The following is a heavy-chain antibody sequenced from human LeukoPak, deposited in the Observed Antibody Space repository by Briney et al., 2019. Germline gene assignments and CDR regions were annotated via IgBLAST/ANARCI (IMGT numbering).Heavy chain of an antibody. CDR3: ARTWIRNYMDV. D-gene: IGHD2-2*03. CDR2: IYTSGST. J-gene: IGHJ6*03. CDR1: GCSISSGSYH. V-gene: IGHV4-61*02. Sequence: SETLSLTCTVSGCSISSGSYHWSWIRQPAGKGLEWIGRIYTSGSTNYNPSLKSRVTMSVDTSKNQFSLKLSSVTAADTAVYYSARTWIRNYMDVWGIGTTVTVSS.